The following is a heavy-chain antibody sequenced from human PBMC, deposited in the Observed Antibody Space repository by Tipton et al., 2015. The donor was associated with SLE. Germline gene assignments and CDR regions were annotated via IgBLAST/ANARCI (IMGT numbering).Heavy chain of an antibody. Sequence: TLSLTCTVSGGSISSYYWSWIRQPPGKGLEWIGYIYYSGTTNYNPSLKSRVTISVDTTKNQFSLKLSSVTAADTAVYYCAVDISGFDSRGQGTGVNVSS. CDR1: GGSISSYY. J-gene: IGHJ4*02. V-gene: IGHV4-59*01. D-gene: IGHD3-9*01. CDR2: IYYSGTT. CDR3: AVDISGFDS.